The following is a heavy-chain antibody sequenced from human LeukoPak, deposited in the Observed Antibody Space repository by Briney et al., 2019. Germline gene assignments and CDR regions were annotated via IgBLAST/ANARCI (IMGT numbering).Heavy chain of an antibody. CDR2: IKQDGSDK. J-gene: IGHJ4*02. V-gene: IGHV3-7*01. CDR3: ARWTTSFDL. D-gene: IGHD1-1*01. Sequence: GGSLRLSCAASGFTFGHYWMSWVHQAPGKGLEWVANIKQDGSDKYYVDSVTGRFTISRDNAKNSLYLQMNSLRAEDTAVYYCARWTTSFDLWGQGTLVTVSS. CDR1: GFTFGHYW.